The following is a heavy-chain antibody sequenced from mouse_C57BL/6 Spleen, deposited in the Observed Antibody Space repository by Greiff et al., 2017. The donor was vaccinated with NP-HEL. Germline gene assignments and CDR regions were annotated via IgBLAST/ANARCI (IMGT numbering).Heavy chain of an antibody. D-gene: IGHD1-1*01. CDR1: GYAFSSSW. V-gene: IGHV1-82*01. CDR3: AREAYYYGRDWYFDV. CDR2: IYPGDGDT. Sequence: QVQLQQSGPELVKPGASVKISCKASGYAFSSSWMNWVKQRPGKGLEWIGRIYPGDGDTNYNGKFKGKATLTADKSSSTAYMQLSSLTSEDSAVYFCAREAYYYGRDWYFDVWGTGTTVTVSS. J-gene: IGHJ1*03.